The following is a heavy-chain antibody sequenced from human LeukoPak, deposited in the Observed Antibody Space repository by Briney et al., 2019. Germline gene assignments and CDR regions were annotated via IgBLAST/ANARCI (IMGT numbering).Heavy chain of an antibody. D-gene: IGHD6-19*01. CDR1: GYTFTSYA. CDR3: ARVAGAVADLHFDY. J-gene: IGHJ4*02. V-gene: IGHV1-3*01. Sequence: ASVKVSCKASGYTFTSYAMHWVRQAPGQRLEWMGWINAGNGNTKYSQKFQGRVTITRDTSASTAYMELSSLRSEDTAVYYCARVAGAVADLHFDYWGQGTLVTVSS. CDR2: INAGNGNT.